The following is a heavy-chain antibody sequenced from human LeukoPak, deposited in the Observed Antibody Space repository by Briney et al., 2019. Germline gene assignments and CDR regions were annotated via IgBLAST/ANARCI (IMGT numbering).Heavy chain of an antibody. CDR1: GFTFGSYN. CDR3: ARDRTSSGYSDY. Sequence: PGGSLRLSCAASGFTFGSYNMNWVRQAPGKGLEWVSSISTSSSYIYYADSVKGRFIISRDNSKNTLYLQMNSLRAEDTAVYYCARDRTSSGYSDYWGQGTLVTVSS. J-gene: IGHJ4*02. CDR2: ISTSSSYI. V-gene: IGHV3-21*01. D-gene: IGHD3-22*01.